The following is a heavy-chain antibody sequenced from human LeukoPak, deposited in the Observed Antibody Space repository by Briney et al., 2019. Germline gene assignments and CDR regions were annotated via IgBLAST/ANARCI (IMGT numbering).Heavy chain of an antibody. CDR1: GGSISSSNW. J-gene: IGHJ3*02. D-gene: IGHD3-22*01. CDR3: ARVDDYYDSSGNGFDI. Sequence: SETLSLTCAVSGGSISSSNWWNWVRQPPGKGLEWIGEIYHSGSTNYNPSLKSRVTISVGKSKNQFSLKLSSVTAADTAVYYCARVDDYYDSSGNGFDIWGQGTMVTVSS. V-gene: IGHV4-4*02. CDR2: IYHSGST.